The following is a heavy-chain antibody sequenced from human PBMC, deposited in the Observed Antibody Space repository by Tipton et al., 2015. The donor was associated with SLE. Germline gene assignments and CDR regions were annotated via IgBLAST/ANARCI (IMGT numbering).Heavy chain of an antibody. CDR1: GFTFRSYA. CDR3: ARDRKAVTSSYFDF. Sequence: SLRLSCAASGFTFRSYAMSWVRRAPGKGLEWVSVVYSGGSTFYADSVQGRFTVSRDRSMHTVFLQMNSLRSEDTPLCYSARDRKAVTSSYFDFWGRGTLVTVSS. CDR2: VYSGGST. J-gene: IGHJ4*02. V-gene: IGHV3-53*05. D-gene: IGHD4-11*01.